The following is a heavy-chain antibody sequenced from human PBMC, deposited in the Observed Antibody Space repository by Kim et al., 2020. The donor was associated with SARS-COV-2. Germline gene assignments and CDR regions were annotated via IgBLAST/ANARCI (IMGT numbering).Heavy chain of an antibody. V-gene: IGHV3-23*01. CDR1: GFIFSIYA. D-gene: IGHD5-12*01. CDR2: ISGSGGGT. CDR3: AKAVVATMRYSSSEGYFDN. J-gene: IGHJ4*02. Sequence: GGSLRLSCEASGFIFSIYAMSWVRQAPGKGLEWVSTISGSGGGTYYADSVKGRFTISRDNSKNTLYLQMNSLRAEDTAIYYCAKAVVATMRYSSSEGYFDNWGQGTLVTVSS.